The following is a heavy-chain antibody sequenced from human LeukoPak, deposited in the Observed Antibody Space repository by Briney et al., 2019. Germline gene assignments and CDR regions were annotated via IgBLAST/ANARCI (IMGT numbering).Heavy chain of an antibody. J-gene: IGHJ4*02. CDR1: GGSISSYY. D-gene: IGHD3-10*01. V-gene: IGHV4-59*01. Sequence: PSETLSLTCTVSGGSISSYYWSWIRQPPGKGLEWIGYIYYSGSTNYNPSLKSRVTISVDTSKNQFSLKLSSVTAADTAVYYCARVIWFGESRYFDYWGQGTLVTVSS. CDR3: ARVIWFGESRYFDY. CDR2: IYYSGST.